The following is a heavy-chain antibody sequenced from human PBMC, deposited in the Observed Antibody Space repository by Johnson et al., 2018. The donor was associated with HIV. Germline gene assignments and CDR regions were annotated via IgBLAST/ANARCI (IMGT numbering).Heavy chain of an antibody. CDR2: NSFDGSNK. Sequence: QVQLVESGGGVVQPGRSLRLSCAASGFTLRRYGMLWVRQAPGKGLEWVAFNSFDGSNKYCVDSVKGRLTIFRDNAKNTLCLQMNRLRPEDTAVYYCARGVVGVLSNAFDIWGQGTMVIVSS. CDR3: ARGVVGVLSNAFDI. V-gene: IGHV3-30*03. CDR1: GFTLRRYG. D-gene: IGHD1-26*01. J-gene: IGHJ3*02.